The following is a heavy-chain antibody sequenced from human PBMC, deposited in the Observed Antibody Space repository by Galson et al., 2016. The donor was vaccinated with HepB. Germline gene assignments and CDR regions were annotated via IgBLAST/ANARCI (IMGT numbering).Heavy chain of an antibody. D-gene: IGHD1-1*01. CDR1: GGTITIYT. V-gene: IGHV1-69*13. Sequence: SVKVSCKASGGTITIYTINWVRQAPGQGLEWMGGIIPQFGKTNYAQKFQGRVTITADGSTSTANIELSSLRSEDTAVYYCARGGTSGSEAFHMWGQGIMVTVSS. CDR2: IIPQFGKT. J-gene: IGHJ3*02. CDR3: ARGGTSGSEAFHM.